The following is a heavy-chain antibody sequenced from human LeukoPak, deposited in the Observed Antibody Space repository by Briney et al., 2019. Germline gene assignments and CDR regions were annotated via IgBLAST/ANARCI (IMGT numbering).Heavy chain of an antibody. CDR2: IYTSGST. J-gene: IGHJ6*02. V-gene: IGHV4-4*07. CDR3: ARASNYYGSGSRASYYGMDV. D-gene: IGHD3-10*01. Sequence: SETLSLTCTVSGGSISSYYWSWIRQPAGKGLEWIGRIYTSGSTNYNPSLKSRVTMSVDTSKNQFSLKLSSVTDADTAVYYCARASNYYGSGSRASYYGMDVWDQGTTVTVSS. CDR1: GGSISSYY.